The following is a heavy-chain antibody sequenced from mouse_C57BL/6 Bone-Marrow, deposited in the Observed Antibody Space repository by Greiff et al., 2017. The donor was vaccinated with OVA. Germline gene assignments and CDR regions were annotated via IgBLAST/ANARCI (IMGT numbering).Heavy chain of an antibody. J-gene: IGHJ2*01. CDR1: GYTFTSYW. V-gene: IGHV1-53*01. CDR3: AREERLGYFDY. CDR2: INPSNGGT. Sequence: QVQLQQPGTELVKPGASVKLSCKASGYTFTSYWMNWVKQRPGQGLEWIGNINPSNGGTNYNEKFKGKATLTVDKSSSTAYMQLSSLTSEDSAVYYCAREERLGYFDYWGQGTTLTVSS. D-gene: IGHD4-1*01.